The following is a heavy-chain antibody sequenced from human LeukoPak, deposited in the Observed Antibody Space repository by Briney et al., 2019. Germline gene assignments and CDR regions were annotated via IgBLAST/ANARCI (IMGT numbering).Heavy chain of an antibody. J-gene: IGHJ4*02. CDR3: ARDSGPRFSVAIDY. Sequence: GGSLRLSCAASGFTFSSYWMHWVRQTPGKGLVWVARINPYGSSISYADSVKGRFTISRDNAKNSLYLQMNSLRAEDTAVYYCARDSGPRFSVAIDYWGQGTLVTVSS. CDR1: GFTFSSYW. V-gene: IGHV3-74*01. CDR2: INPYGSSI. D-gene: IGHD4-23*01.